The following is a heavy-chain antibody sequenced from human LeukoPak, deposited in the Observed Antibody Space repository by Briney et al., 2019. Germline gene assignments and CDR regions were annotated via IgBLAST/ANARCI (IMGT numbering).Heavy chain of an antibody. CDR2: ISGSGVST. CDR3: AKDTYSGSPGPYYFDY. Sequence: GGSLRLSCAASGFTFSNYGMHWVRQAPGKGLEWVSAISGSGVSTYYADSVKGRFTISRDNSKNTLYLQMNSLRAEDTAVYYCAKDTYSGSPGPYYFDYWGQGTLVTVSS. D-gene: IGHD1-26*01. J-gene: IGHJ4*02. V-gene: IGHV3-23*01. CDR1: GFTFSNYG.